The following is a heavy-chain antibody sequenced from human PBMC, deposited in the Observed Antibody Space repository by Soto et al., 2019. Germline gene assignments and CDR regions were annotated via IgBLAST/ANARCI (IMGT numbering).Heavy chain of an antibody. Sequence: QVQLQQGGAGLLKPSETLSLTCAVTGGSFSGHYWSWIRQAPGKGLEWIGEINRSGGTNYDPSLKSRVTISVDASKNQFSLRLSAVTAADTAVYYCARAPIIGATFFDYWGPGSLVNVSS. J-gene: IGHJ4*02. CDR1: GGSFSGHY. V-gene: IGHV4-34*01. D-gene: IGHD1-26*01. CDR2: INRSGGT. CDR3: ARAPIIGATFFDY.